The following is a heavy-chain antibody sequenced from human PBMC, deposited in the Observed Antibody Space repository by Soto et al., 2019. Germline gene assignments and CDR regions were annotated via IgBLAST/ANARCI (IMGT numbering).Heavy chain of an antibody. CDR1: GYTLTELS. D-gene: IGHD1-26*01. J-gene: IGHJ6*02. Sequence: GASVKVSCKVSGYTLTELSMHWVRQAPGEGLEWMGGFDPEDGETIYAQQFQGRVTMTEDTSTDTAYMELSSLRSEDTAVYCCAILRLMSGQYYYYYGMDVWGQGTTVTVSS. CDR2: FDPEDGET. V-gene: IGHV1-24*01. CDR3: AILRLMSGQYYYYYGMDV.